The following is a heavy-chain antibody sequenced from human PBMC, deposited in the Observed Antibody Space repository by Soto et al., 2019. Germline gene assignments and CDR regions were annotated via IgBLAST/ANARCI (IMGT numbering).Heavy chain of an antibody. CDR1: GGSISSSNW. CDR2: IYHSGST. CDR3: ARDPQPEEITFEDV. Sequence: WETLSLTCAVSGGSISSSNWWIWVRQPPGKGLEWIGQIYHSGSTKYNPSLKSRVTMSVDKSKNQFSLNLNSVTAADTAVYYCARDPQPEEITFEDVWGHGTMVTFSS. D-gene: IGHD3-16*01. J-gene: IGHJ3*01. V-gene: IGHV4-4*02.